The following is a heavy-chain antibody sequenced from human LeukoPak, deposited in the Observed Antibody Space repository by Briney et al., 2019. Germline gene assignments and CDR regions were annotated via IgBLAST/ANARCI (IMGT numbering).Heavy chain of an antibody. V-gene: IGHV3-23*01. D-gene: IGHD1-26*01. CDR2: IRSSGDST. CDR1: GFTFSNYV. J-gene: IGHJ4*02. Sequence: GRSLRLSCAASGFTFSNYVMNWVRQAPGKGLEWVSTIRSSGDSTYYADSVMGRFTIFRDNSKNTLYLQMNSLRAEDTAVYYCASGVGATMSGYFDYWGQGTLVTVSS. CDR3: ASGVGATMSGYFDY.